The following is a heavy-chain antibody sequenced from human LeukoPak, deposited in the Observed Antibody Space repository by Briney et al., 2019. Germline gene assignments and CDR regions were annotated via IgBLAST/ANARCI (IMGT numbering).Heavy chain of an antibody. Sequence: PGGSLRLSCAASGFTFSSYSMNWVRQAPGKGLEWVSSISSSSSYIYYADSVKGRFTISRDNAKNSLYLQMNSLRAEDTALYYCAKGGLGYCSGGSCYPPPQDAFDIWGQGTMVTVSS. V-gene: IGHV3-21*04. CDR3: AKGGLGYCSGGSCYPPPQDAFDI. CDR2: ISSSSSYI. D-gene: IGHD2-15*01. J-gene: IGHJ3*02. CDR1: GFTFSSYS.